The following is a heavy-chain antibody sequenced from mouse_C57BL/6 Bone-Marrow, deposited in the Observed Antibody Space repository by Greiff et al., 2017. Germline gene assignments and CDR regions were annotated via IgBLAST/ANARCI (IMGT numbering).Heavy chain of an antibody. J-gene: IGHJ2*01. V-gene: IGHV1-81*01. CDR3: ARCIYYDYDYDY. D-gene: IGHD2-4*01. Sequence: VKLMESGAELARPGASVKLSCKASGYTFTSYGISWVKQRTGQGLEWIGEIYPRSGNTYYNEKFKGKATLTADKSSSTAYMELRSLTSEDSAVYFCARCIYYDYDYDYWGQGTTLTVSS. CDR1: GYTFTSYG. CDR2: IYPRSGNT.